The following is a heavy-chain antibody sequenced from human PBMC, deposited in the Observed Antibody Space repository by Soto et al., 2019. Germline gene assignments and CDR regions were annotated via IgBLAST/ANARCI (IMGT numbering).Heavy chain of an antibody. CDR3: AAVSERALEWLLYFDY. CDR1: YDSVSNRNYY. D-gene: IGHD3-3*01. CDR2: FYYGGGT. V-gene: IGHV4-39*01. Sequence: QLQLQESGPGLVKPSETLSLTCNVSYDSVSNRNYYWGWIRQPPGKGLEWIGSFYYGGGTYYNQSLKSRVTISVDTSKNQFYLQLISVTAADTAFYYCAAVSERALEWLLYFDYWGQGVLVTVSS. J-gene: IGHJ4*02.